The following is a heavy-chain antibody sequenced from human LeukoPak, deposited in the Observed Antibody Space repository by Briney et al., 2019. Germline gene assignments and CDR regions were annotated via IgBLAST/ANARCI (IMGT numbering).Heavy chain of an antibody. CDR2: IYSGTI. V-gene: IGHV3-53*01. J-gene: IGHJ4*02. D-gene: IGHD1-1*01. Sequence: PGGSLRLSCTVSGFTVSSNSMSWVRQAPGKGLEWVSFIYSGTIHYSDSVKGRFTISRDNAKNSLYLQMNSLRAEDTAVYFCASAPQLKFYFDYWGQGTLVTVSS. CDR3: ASAPQLKFYFDY. CDR1: GFTVSSNS.